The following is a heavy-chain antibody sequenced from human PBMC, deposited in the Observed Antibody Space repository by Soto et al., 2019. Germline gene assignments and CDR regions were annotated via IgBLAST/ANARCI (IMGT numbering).Heavy chain of an antibody. CDR1: GFTFSSYA. CDR3: VKDKTGYSSGSYGAFDI. D-gene: IGHD6-19*01. J-gene: IGHJ3*02. CDR2: ISGSGGST. V-gene: IGHV3-23*01. Sequence: EVQLLESGGGLVQPGGSLRLSCAASGFTFSSYAMSWVRQAPGKGLEWVSAISGSGGSTYYADSVKGRFTISRDNSKNTLYLQMNSLRAEDTAVYYCVKDKTGYSSGSYGAFDIWGQGTMVTVSS.